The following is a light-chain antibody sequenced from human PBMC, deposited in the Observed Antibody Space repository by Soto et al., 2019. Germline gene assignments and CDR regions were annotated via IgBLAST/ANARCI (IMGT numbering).Light chain of an antibody. V-gene: IGKV3-20*01. CDR2: DTS. Sequence: EIVLTQSPGTLSLSPGERATLSCRASQSVTSTYLAWYQQRPGQTPTLLISDTSIRATGIPDRFSGSGSGTDFTLAISRLEPEDFAVYYCQQYGSSLFTFGPGTKVDIK. CDR1: QSVTSTY. J-gene: IGKJ3*01. CDR3: QQYGSSLFT.